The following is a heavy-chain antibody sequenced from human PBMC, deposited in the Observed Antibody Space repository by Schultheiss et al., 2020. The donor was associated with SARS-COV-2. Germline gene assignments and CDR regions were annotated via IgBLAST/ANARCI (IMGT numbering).Heavy chain of an antibody. J-gene: IGHJ4*02. Sequence: SGPTLVKPTETLTLTCTFSGFSLSTSGMCVSWIRQPPGKGLEWIGRIYTSGSTNYNPSLKSRVTMSVDTSKNQFSLKLSSVTAADTAVYYCARVWIVERVGAYYFDYWGQGTLVTVSS. CDR1: GFSLSTSGMC. CDR3: ARVWIVERVGAYYFDY. D-gene: IGHD1-26*01. CDR2: IYTSGST. V-gene: IGHV4-61*02.